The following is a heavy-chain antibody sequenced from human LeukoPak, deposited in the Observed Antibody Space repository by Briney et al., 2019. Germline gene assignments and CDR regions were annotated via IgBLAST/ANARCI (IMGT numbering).Heavy chain of an antibody. CDR1: GGTFSSYA. J-gene: IGHJ4*02. CDR3: ARVGEGLTGYSPLDY. V-gene: IGHV1-69*06. D-gene: IGHD3-9*01. Sequence: SVKVSCKASGGTFSSYAIGWVRQAPGQGLEWMGGIIPIFGTANYAQKFQGRVTITADKSTSTAYMELSSLRSEDTAVYYCARVGEGLTGYSPLDYWGQGTLVTVSS. CDR2: IIPIFGTA.